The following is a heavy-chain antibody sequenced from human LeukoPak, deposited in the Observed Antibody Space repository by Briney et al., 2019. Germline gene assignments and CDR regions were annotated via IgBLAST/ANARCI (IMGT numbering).Heavy chain of an antibody. CDR1: GGSISSSSYY. CDR2: IYYSGST. V-gene: IGHV4-39*07. J-gene: IGHJ4*02. Sequence: SETLSLTCTVSGGSISSSSYYWGWIRQPPGKGLEWIGSIYYSGSTYYNPSLKSRVTISVDTSKNQFSLKLSSVTAADTAVYYCAAESRNYFDYWGQGTLVTVSS. CDR3: AAESRNYFDY.